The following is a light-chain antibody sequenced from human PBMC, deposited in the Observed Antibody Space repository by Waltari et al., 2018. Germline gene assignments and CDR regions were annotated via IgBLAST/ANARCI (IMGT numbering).Light chain of an antibody. CDR1: SSNIGAGYD. CDR3: QSYDSSLSASGVV. V-gene: IGLV1-40*01. J-gene: IGLJ2*01. Sequence: QSVLTQPPSVSGAPGQRVTISCTGSSSNIGAGYDVPWYQQLPGTAPKLLIYGNSNRPSGVPDRFSGSKSGTSASLAITGLQAEDEADYYCQSYDSSLSASGVVFGGGTKLTVL. CDR2: GNS.